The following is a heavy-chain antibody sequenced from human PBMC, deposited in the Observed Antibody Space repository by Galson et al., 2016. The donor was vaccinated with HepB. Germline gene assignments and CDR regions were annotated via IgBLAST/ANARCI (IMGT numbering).Heavy chain of an antibody. CDR2: INPGGDGT. J-gene: IGHJ2*01. CDR3: ARSHFGVYWNFDV. V-gene: IGHV1-46*01. D-gene: IGHD2-21*01. Sequence: SVKVSCKASGFTFSSSHMHWVRQAPEQGLEWVGMINPGGDGTTYAQKFQGRVTMSWDTSTTTLNMELSSLRSDDTAVYYCARSHFGVYWNFDVWGRGTLVTVSS. CDR1: GFTFSSSH.